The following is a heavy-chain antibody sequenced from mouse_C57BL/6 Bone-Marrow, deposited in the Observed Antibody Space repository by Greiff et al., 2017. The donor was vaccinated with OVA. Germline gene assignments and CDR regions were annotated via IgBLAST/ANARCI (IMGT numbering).Heavy chain of an antibody. V-gene: IGHV14-4*01. J-gene: IGHJ3*01. Sequence: EVQLQQSGAELVRPGASVKLSCTASGFNIKDDYMHWVKQRPEQGLEWIGWIDPENGDTEYASKFQGKATITADTSSNTAYLQLSSLTSEDTAVYYCTPDPGWFAYWGQGTLVTVSA. CDR2: IDPENGDT. CDR3: TPDPGWFAY. CDR1: GFNIKDDY.